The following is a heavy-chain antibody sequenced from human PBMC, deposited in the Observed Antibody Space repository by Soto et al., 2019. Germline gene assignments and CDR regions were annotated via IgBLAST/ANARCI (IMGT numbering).Heavy chain of an antibody. D-gene: IGHD4-17*01. CDR2: FIPMVGIA. CDR1: GGTFNRYI. J-gene: IGHJ3*02. V-gene: IGHV1-69*02. CDR3: AGAPTTGSAFDI. Sequence: QVQLVQSGAEVKKPGSSVKVSCKGSGGTFNRYIISWVRQAPGQGLEWMGRFIPMVGIANYAQKFQGRVTITADKSTGTAYMELSNLRSEDTAVYYCAGAPTTGSAFDIWGQGIMVTVSS.